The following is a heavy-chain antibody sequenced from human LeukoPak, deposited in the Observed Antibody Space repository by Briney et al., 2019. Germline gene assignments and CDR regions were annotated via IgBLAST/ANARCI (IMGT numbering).Heavy chain of an antibody. D-gene: IGHD6-19*01. CDR3: ASLSSGWYYYYYGMDV. Sequence: SETLSLTCTVSGGSISSSSYYWGWIRQPPGKGLEWIGSIYYSGSTYYNPSLKSRVTISVDTSKNQFSLKLSSVTAADTAVYYCASLSSGWYYYYYGMDVWGQGTTVIVSS. CDR2: IYYSGST. CDR1: GGSISSSSYY. J-gene: IGHJ6*02. V-gene: IGHV4-39*01.